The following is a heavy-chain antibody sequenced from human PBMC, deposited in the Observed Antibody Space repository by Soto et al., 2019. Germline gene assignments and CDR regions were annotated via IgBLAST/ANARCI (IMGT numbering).Heavy chain of an antibody. CDR2: IYYSGST. J-gene: IGHJ3*02. CDR3: ARVGLKSYDAFDI. Sequence: TVADGNIGGLGGCRIIKQQHPGKGLEWIGYIYYSGSTYYNPSLKSRVTISVDTSKNQFSLKLSSVTAADTAVYYCARVGLKSYDAFDIWGQGTMVTVPS. V-gene: IGHV4-31*02. CDR1: DGNIGGLGGC.